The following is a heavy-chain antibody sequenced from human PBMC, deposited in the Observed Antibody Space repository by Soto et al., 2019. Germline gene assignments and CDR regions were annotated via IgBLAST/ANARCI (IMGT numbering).Heavy chain of an antibody. D-gene: IGHD2-15*01. V-gene: IGHV1-18*01. J-gene: IGHJ4*02. CDR1: GYTFSSYG. CDR2: ISPYNGDT. Sequence: ASVKVSCKASGYTFSSYGISWVRQAPGQGLEWMGWISPYNGDTNYAQKLQGRVTMTTDTSTSTAYMELRSLRSDDTAVYYCAKDREYCSGTSCYSPLPFDYWGQGTLVTVSS. CDR3: AKDREYCSGTSCYSPLPFDY.